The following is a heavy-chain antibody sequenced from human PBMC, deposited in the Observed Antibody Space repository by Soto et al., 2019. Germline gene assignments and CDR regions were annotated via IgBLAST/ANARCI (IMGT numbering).Heavy chain of an antibody. CDR2: ISSSSSYT. V-gene: IGHV3-11*06. D-gene: IGHD1-7*01. J-gene: IGHJ4*02. CDR3: AREYNWNYVRYFDY. Sequence: GGSLRLSCAASGFTFSDYYMSWIRQAPGKGLEWVSYISSSSSYTNYADSVKGRFTISRDNAKNSLYLQMNSLRAEDTAVYYCAREYNWNYVRYFDYWGQGTLVTVSS. CDR1: GFTFSDYY.